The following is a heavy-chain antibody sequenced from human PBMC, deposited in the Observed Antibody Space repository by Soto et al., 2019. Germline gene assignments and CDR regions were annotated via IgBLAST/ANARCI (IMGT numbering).Heavy chain of an antibody. V-gene: IGHV4-4*07. J-gene: IGHJ5*02. Sequence: SETLSLTCSISGGAIGSHYWTWIRQPAGKGLEWIGRIYSSGNTKYNPSLQSRVNMSLDTSKNRFSLRLESVTAADTAVYFCARGQRFSDWFDPWGQGTSVTVS. CDR1: GGAIGSHY. CDR2: IYSSGNT. CDR3: ARGQRFSDWFDP. D-gene: IGHD3-3*01.